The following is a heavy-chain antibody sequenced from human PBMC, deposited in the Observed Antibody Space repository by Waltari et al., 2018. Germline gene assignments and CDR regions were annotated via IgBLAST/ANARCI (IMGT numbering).Heavy chain of an antibody. Sequence: QVQLQESGPGLVKPSETLSLTCAVSGYSISSGYYWGRIRQPPGKGLEWIGSIYHSGSTYYNPSLKGRVTISVDTSKNQFSLKLSSVTAADTAVYYCARLGEGWFDPWGQGTLVTVSS. CDR1: GYSISSGYY. J-gene: IGHJ5*02. V-gene: IGHV4-38-2*01. CDR2: IYHSGST. CDR3: ARLGEGWFDP.